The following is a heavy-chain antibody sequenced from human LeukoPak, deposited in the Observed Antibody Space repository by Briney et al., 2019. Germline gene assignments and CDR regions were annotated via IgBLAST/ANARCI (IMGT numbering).Heavy chain of an antibody. Sequence: GGTLRLSCAASGFTFSNYDMNWVRQAPGKGLEWVSHISDNGGSTDYADSVKGRFTISRDNSKKTLYLHMNSLRAEDTAVYYCARRTILTAPLDYWGQGTLVTVSP. J-gene: IGHJ4*02. D-gene: IGHD3-9*01. CDR1: GFTFSNYD. V-gene: IGHV3-23*01. CDR2: ISDNGGST. CDR3: ARRTILTAPLDY.